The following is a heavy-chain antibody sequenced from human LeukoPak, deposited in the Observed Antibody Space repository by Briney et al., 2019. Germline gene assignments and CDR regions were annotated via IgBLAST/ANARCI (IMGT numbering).Heavy chain of an antibody. CDR2: IYHSGST. V-gene: IGHV4-38-2*02. J-gene: IGHJ6*03. CDR1: GYSISSGYY. Sequence: KTSETLSLTCTVSGYSISSGYYWGWIRQPPGKGLEWIGSIYHSGSTYYKPSFRSRVTIPVDMSKNQFSLQLSSVTAADTAVYYCAREGGYYDFWSGYLFRTQDYYYYYMDVWGKGTTVTVSS. D-gene: IGHD3-3*01. CDR3: AREGGYYDFWSGYLFRTQDYYYYYMDV.